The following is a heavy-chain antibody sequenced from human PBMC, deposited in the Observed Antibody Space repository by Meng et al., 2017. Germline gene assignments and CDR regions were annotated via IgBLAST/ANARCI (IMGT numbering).Heavy chain of an antibody. CDR3: ARGRYFDWLSYRYYFDY. CDR1: GGSFSGYY. Sequence: QVQLQHGGAGLLKPSEPLSLTCAVYGGSFSGYYWSWIRQPPGKGLEWIGEINHSGSTNYNLSLKSRVTISVDTSKNQFSLKLSSVTAADTAVYYCARGRYFDWLSYRYYFDYWGQGTLVTVSS. V-gene: IGHV4-34*01. D-gene: IGHD3-9*01. J-gene: IGHJ4*02. CDR2: INHSGST.